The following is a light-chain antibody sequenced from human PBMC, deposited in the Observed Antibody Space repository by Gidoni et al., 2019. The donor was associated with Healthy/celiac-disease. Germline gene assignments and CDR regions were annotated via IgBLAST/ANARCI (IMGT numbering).Light chain of an antibody. CDR1: QRVLYRSNKKNY. Sequence: DIVMTQSPASLAVSLGERAPINCKSSQRVLYRSNKKNYFAWYQQKPGQPPKLLIYWASTRESGVPDRFSGSGSGTDFTLTISSLQAEDVAVYYCQQYYSTPQLTFGGGTKVEIK. CDR3: QQYYSTPQLT. V-gene: IGKV4-1*01. J-gene: IGKJ4*01. CDR2: WAS.